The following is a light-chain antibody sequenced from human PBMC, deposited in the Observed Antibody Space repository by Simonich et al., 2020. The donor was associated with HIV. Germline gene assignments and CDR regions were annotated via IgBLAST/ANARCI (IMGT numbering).Light chain of an antibody. CDR3: QQYNTFPRT. V-gene: IGKV1-5*03. CDR1: QSISTW. J-gene: IGKJ5*01. CDR2: QAS. Sequence: IRMTQSPSSLSASTGNRVTITCRASQSISTWLACDQQKLGKAPKLLIYQASSLVSGVPSRFRGSGSGTEFTLTVSSLQPDDFATYYCQQYNTFPRTFGQGTRLEIK.